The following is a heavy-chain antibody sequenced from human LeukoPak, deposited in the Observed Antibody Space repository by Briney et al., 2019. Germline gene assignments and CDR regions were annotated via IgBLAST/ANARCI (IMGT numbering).Heavy chain of an antibody. J-gene: IGHJ4*02. CDR2: IYHSGST. D-gene: IGHD3-9*01. CDR1: GYSISSGYY. CDR3: AIRTDFDWLLHHDY. V-gene: IGHV4-38-2*02. Sequence: PSETLSLTCTVSGYSISSGYYWGWIRQPPGKGLEWIGSIYHSGSTYYNPSLKSRVTISVDTSKNQFSLKLSSVTAADTAVYYCAIRTDFDWLLHHDYWGQGTLVTVSS.